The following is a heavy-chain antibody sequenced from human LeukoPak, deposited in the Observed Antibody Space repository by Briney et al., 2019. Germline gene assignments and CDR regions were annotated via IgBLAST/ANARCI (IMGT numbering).Heavy chain of an antibody. Sequence: GGSLRLSCAASGFTFSSYAMHWVRQAPGKGLEWVGRTRKRTNSYTTEYAASVKGRFTISRDDSKNSLYLQMNSLKAEDTAVYYCTRVVLVGTTYSYFDYWGQGTLVTVSS. J-gene: IGHJ4*02. CDR1: GFTFSSYA. V-gene: IGHV3-72*01. CDR3: TRVVLVGTTYSYFDY. CDR2: TRKRTNSYTT. D-gene: IGHD1-26*01.